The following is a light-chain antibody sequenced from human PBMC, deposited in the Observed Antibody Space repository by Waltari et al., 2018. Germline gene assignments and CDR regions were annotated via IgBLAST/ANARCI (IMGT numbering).Light chain of an antibody. CDR2: RNN. J-gene: IGLJ3*02. V-gene: IGLV1-47*01. Sequence: QSVLTQPPSASGTPGQRVTISCSGIISNLGTTYVYWYQQFPGTAPKLPIQRNNQRPSGRPDRFSGSKSGTSASLAISGLRSEDEADYYCASWDDSLSVGVFGGGTKLTVL. CDR1: ISNLGTTY. CDR3: ASWDDSLSVGV.